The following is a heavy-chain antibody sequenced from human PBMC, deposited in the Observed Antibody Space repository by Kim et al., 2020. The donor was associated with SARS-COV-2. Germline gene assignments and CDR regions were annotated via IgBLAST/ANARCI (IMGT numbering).Heavy chain of an antibody. CDR2: INTNSANP. D-gene: IGHD5-18*01. CDR1: GYTFTSYS. V-gene: IGHV7-4-1*02. Sequence: ASVKVSCKASGYTFTSYSINWVRQAPGQGVEWMGWINTNSANPTYAQGFTGRFVFSLDTSVSTAYLQISSLKAEDTAVYYCARYSYGYAFDIWGQGTMVTVSS. J-gene: IGHJ3*02. CDR3: ARYSYGYAFDI.